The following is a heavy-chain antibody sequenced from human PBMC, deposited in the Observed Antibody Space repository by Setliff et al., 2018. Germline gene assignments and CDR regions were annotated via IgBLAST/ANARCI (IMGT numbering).Heavy chain of an antibody. D-gene: IGHD4-17*01. CDR1: GFRFSTSD. V-gene: IGHV3-30*02. CDR3: ARDPNGDYVGAFDP. J-gene: IGHJ5*02. Sequence: PGGSLRLSCAASGFRFSTSDMHWVRQAPGKGLEWVSFIQHDGSREFYGDPVKGRFIISRDNSRNTLYLQMNSLRAEDTASYYCARDPNGDYVGAFDPWGQGILVTVSS. CDR2: IQHDGSRE.